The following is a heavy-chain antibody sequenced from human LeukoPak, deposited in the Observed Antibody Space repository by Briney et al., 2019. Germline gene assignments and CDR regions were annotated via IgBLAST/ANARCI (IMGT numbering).Heavy chain of an antibody. CDR3: ARPYCSGGDCLRYFDL. Sequence: ASVKVSCKASGYTFNNHYMYWVRQAPGQGLEWMGVINPSGGSTSYAQKFQGRVTMTRDTSTRTVYMEVNSLRSEDTAVYYCARPYCSGGDCLRYFDLWGRGTLITVSS. J-gene: IGHJ2*01. V-gene: IGHV1-46*02. CDR2: INPSGGST. CDR1: GYTFNNHY. D-gene: IGHD2-15*01.